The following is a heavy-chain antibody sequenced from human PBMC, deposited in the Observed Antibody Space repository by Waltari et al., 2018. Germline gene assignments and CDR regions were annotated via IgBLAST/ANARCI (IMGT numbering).Heavy chain of an antibody. Sequence: QVQLVESGGGVVQPGRSLRLSCAASGFTFSSYAMHWVRQAPGKGLEWVAVISYDGSNKSYADSVKGRFTISRDNSKNTLYLQMNSLRAEDTAVYYCARDRGSSWYFDYWGQGTLVTVSS. CDR2: ISYDGSNK. D-gene: IGHD6-13*01. CDR3: ARDRGSSWYFDY. J-gene: IGHJ4*02. V-gene: IGHV3-30-3*01. CDR1: GFTFSSYA.